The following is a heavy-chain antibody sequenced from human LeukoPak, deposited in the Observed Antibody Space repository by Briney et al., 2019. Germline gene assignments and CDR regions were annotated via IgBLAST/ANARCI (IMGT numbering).Heavy chain of an antibody. J-gene: IGHJ3*02. CDR3: ARDHTATGSAFDI. D-gene: IGHD3-10*01. CDR2: IKQDGSEK. CDR1: GFTFSSYW. Sequence: GGSLRLSCAASGFTFSSYWMSWVRQAPGKGLEWVANIKQDGSEKYYVDSVKGRFTISRDNAKNSLYLQMNSLRAEDTALYYCARDHTATGSAFDIWGQGTMVTVSS. V-gene: IGHV3-7*03.